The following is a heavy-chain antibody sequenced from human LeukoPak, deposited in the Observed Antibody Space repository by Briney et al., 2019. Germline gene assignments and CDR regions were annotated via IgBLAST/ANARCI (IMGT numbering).Heavy chain of an antibody. CDR3: ARGVYSSLDY. V-gene: IGHV3-23*01. D-gene: IGHD2-15*01. J-gene: IGHJ4*02. CDR2: IAGGDEST. Sequence: GGSLRLSCAISGFIFNTNGMNWVRQSPGKGLEWLATIAGGDESTYYADSVKGRFAISRDNSKNTVFLHMNSLRVEDTAVYYCARGVYSSLDYWGQGTPVTVSS. CDR1: GFIFNTNG.